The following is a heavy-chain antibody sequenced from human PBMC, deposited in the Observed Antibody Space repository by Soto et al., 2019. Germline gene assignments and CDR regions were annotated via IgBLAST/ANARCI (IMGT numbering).Heavy chain of an antibody. V-gene: IGHV1-69*02. D-gene: IGHD2-21*02. CDR3: ATLRLADCGADCPMADY. CDR2: IIPILGIP. Sequence: QVQLVQYGAEVKKPGSSVKVSCKASGGTFSSYTISWVRQAPGQGLEWMGRIIPILGIPNYAQKFQGRVTITADESPSTAYMELSSLRSEDTAVYYCATLRLADCGADCPMADYWGQGTLVTVSS. CDR1: GGTFSSYT. J-gene: IGHJ4*02.